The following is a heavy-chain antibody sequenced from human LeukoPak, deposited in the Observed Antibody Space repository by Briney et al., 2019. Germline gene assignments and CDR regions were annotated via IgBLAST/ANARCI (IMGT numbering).Heavy chain of an antibody. J-gene: IGHJ4*02. V-gene: IGHV3-11*06. Sequence: PGGSLRLSRAASGFIFSDYYMSWFRQAPGKGLEWISYISGSGTETNYAESVKGRFTVSRDNAKNSQYLQMNSLRVEDTAVYYCTRGHTKIRHWGQGTLVTVSS. D-gene: IGHD1-1*01. CDR2: ISGSGTET. CDR3: TRGHTKIRH. CDR1: GFIFSDYY.